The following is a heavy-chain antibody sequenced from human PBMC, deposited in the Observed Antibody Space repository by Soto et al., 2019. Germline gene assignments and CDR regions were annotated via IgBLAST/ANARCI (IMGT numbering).Heavy chain of an antibody. CDR3: ATYRRDGYNGFDY. CDR2: ISYDGSNK. CDR1: GFTFSSYG. D-gene: IGHD5-12*01. Sequence: PGGSLRLSCAASGFTFSSYGMHWVRQAPGKGLEWVAVISYDGSNKYYADSVKGRFTISRDNSKNTLYLQMNSLRAEDTAVYYCATYRRDGYNGFDYWGQGTLVTVSS. V-gene: IGHV3-30*03. J-gene: IGHJ4*02.